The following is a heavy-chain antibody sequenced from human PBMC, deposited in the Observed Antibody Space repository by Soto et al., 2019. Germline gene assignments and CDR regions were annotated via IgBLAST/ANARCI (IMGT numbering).Heavy chain of an antibody. D-gene: IGHD6-19*01. CDR3: AIQHPLDSSAWYN. J-gene: IGHJ4*02. Sequence: GACLKISCKASGYSFTNYWIGWVRQMPGKGLEWMGTIYPGDSDTRYSPSFQGQVTFSVDKSINTAYLHWTSLKASDTAIYYCAIQHPLDSSAWYNWGQGTLVTVSS. CDR1: GYSFTNYW. V-gene: IGHV5-51*01. CDR2: IYPGDSDT.